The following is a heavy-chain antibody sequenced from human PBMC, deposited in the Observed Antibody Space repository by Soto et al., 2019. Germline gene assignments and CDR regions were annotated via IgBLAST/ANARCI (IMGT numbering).Heavy chain of an antibody. CDR1: GYTLTSYG. D-gene: IGHD4-17*01. V-gene: IGHV1-18*01. CDR2: ISAYNGNT. Sequence: ASVKVSCKASGYTLTSYGISWVRQAPGQGLEWMGWISAYNGNTNYAQKLQGRVTMTTDTSTSTAYMELRSLRSDDTAVYYCARDPGVTTLTNWFDPWGQGTLVTVSS. CDR3: ARDPGVTTLTNWFDP. J-gene: IGHJ5*02.